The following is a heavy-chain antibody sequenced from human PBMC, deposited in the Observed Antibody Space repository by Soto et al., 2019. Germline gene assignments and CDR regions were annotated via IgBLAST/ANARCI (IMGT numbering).Heavy chain of an antibody. V-gene: IGHV1-69*12. D-gene: IGHD2-15*01. J-gene: IGHJ4*02. CDR3: AGCMCFGGSCYLDD. Sequence: QVQLVQSGAEVTKPGSSVKVSCKASGGTFSTYTLYWVRQAPGQGLEWMGGISPGIDIRDYAQKFQGRVTITADESTSTVYFQLTTLISEDTALYYCAGCMCFGGSCYLDDWGQGTLVTVSS. CDR1: GGTFSTYT. CDR2: ISPGIDIR.